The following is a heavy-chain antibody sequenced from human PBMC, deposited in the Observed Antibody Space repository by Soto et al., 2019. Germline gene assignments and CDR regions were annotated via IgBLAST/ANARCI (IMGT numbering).Heavy chain of an antibody. CDR1: GFSLSTSGVG. CDR3: AHRRFDSSGLWNCEYFDI. J-gene: IGHJ3*02. V-gene: IGHV2-5*02. CDR2: MYWDNDR. D-gene: IGHD3-22*01. Sequence: QITLKESGPTLVQPTQTLTLTCTFSGFSLSTSGVGVGWIRQPPGKALEWLALMYWDNDRRYSPSLRSRLNIAKDTCKIQVVLTMTQMDPVDTAKYYCAHRRFDSSGLWNCEYFDICGQGTMVTVSP.